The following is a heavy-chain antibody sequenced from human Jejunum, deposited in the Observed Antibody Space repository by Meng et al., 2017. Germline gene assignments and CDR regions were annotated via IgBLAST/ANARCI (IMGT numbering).Heavy chain of an antibody. D-gene: IGHD2-2*02. CDR1: EYTFTNYI. V-gene: IGHV1-3*01. CDR2: INAGNGDT. J-gene: IGHJ4*02. CDR3: ARPDCTSTSCYTLEY. Sequence: QVQLVQSGAEVKKPGASVKVSCKASEYTFTNYIIHWVRQAPGQSLEWMGWINAGNGDTKYSQRFQDTVTFTRDTSASTAYMELSSLTSEDTAVYYCARPDCTSTSCYTLEYWGQGTLVTVSS.